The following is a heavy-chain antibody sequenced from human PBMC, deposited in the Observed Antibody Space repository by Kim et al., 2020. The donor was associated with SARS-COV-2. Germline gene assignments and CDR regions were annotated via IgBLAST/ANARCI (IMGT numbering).Heavy chain of an antibody. J-gene: IGHJ4*02. D-gene: IGHD6-13*01. CDR3: ARVYSSSWYQDY. CDR2: IYYSGST. Sequence: SETLSLTCTVSGGSISSGGYYWSWIRQHPGKGLEWIGYIYYSGSTYYNPSLKSRVTISVDTSKNQFSLKLSSVTAADTAVYYCARVYSSSWYQDYWGQGTLVTVSS. CDR1: GGSISSGGYY. V-gene: IGHV4-31*03.